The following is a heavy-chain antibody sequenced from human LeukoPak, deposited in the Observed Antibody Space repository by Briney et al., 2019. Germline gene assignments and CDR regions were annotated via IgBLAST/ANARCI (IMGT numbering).Heavy chain of an antibody. V-gene: IGHV3-43*01. D-gene: IGHD5-18*01. J-gene: IGHJ3*01. CDR2: ISWDGSDT. CDR3: AKDLNTAWGDAFDV. CDR1: GFTFDDYS. Sequence: PGVSLRFSCSASGFTFDDYSMHWLRQRPGKGLKWVSLISWDGSDTDYGVSGKGRVSISRDNSQNSLYLQMNSLRTEDTALYYCAKDLNTAWGDAFDVWGQGTMVSVSS.